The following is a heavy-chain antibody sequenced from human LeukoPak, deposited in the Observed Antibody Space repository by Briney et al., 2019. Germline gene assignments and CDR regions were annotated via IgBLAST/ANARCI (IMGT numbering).Heavy chain of an antibody. CDR1: GFIFDNFA. D-gene: IGHD3-10*02. V-gene: IGHV3-23*01. CDR2: VSGGGAKR. CDR3: AKCSANYYNDAFDV. Sequence: GGSLRLSCSASGFIFDNFAMSWVRQAPGKGLEGVSYVSGGGAKRHYSASVKGRFTISRDNSKNTLYLEMNSLRAEDTAMYYCAKCSANYYNDAFDVWGRGTMVTVSS. J-gene: IGHJ3*01.